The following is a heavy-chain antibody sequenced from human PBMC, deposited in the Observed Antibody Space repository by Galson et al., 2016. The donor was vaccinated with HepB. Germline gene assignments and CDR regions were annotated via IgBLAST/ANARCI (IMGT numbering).Heavy chain of an antibody. D-gene: IGHD3-16*01. CDR1: GYTSTSYY. CDR3: ARGGWGEPTDY. Sequence: SVKVSCKASGYTSTSYYIHWVRQAPGQGLEWMGMITPTGGSTIYAQKFKGRVTVTRDTSKSTVSMALSSLRSEDTAVYYCARGGWGEPTDYWGQGTLVTVSS. J-gene: IGHJ4*02. CDR2: ITPTGGST. V-gene: IGHV1-46*01.